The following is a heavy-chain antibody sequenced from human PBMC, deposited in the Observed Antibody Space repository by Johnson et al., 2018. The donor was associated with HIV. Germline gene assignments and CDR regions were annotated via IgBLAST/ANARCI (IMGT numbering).Heavy chain of an antibody. J-gene: IGHJ3*02. CDR3: TTGVDYYDSRVAAFDI. CDR1: GFIFSNAW. CDR2: VKSKNDGGTT. V-gene: IGHV3-15*01. D-gene: IGHD3-22*01. Sequence: MLLVESGGGVVRPGGSLRLSCAVSGFIFSNAWMSWVRQAPGKGLEWVGRVKSKNDGGTTEYGAPVKGRFTISRDESKNMMYLQMNSLKTEDTAVYYCTTGVDYYDSRVAAFDIWGQGTMVTVSS.